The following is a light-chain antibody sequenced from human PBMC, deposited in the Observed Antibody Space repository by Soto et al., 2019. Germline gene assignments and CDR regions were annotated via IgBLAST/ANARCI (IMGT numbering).Light chain of an antibody. Sequence: QSVMTQPPSVSAAPGQKVTISCSGSSSNIGGNSVSWYQQLPGTAPKLIIYDVTKRPSGVPDRFSGSKSGYTASLTVSGLQAEDEADYYCSSFAGGNIYVFGTGTKLTVL. CDR1: SSNIGGNS. CDR2: DVT. J-gene: IGLJ1*01. CDR3: SSFAGGNIYV. V-gene: IGLV2-8*01.